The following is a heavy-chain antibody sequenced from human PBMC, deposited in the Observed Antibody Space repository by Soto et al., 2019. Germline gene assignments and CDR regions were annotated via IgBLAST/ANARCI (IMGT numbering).Heavy chain of an antibody. D-gene: IGHD3-3*01. Sequence: QVQLVESGGGVVQPGRSLRLSCAASGFTFSSFVMHWVRQAPGKGLEWVAALSYDGSNKNYADSVKGRFTISRDNSKSTLYLQINSLTIEDTAVYYCVRDGPRITIYGYWDQWGQGTLVTVSS. CDR2: LSYDGSNK. CDR3: VRDGPRITIYGYWDQ. V-gene: IGHV3-30*04. CDR1: GFTFSSFV. J-gene: IGHJ4*02.